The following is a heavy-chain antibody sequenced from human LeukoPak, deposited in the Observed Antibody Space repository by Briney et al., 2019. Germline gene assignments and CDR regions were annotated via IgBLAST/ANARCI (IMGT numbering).Heavy chain of an antibody. CDR2: INPNSGGT. Sequence: GASVEVSCKASGYTFTGYYMHWVRQAPGQGLEWMGRINPNSGGTNYAQKFQGRVTMTRDTSISTAYMELSRLRSDDTAVYYCARDESQQLVLDNWFDPWGQGTLVTVSS. CDR3: ARDESQQLVLDNWFDP. J-gene: IGHJ5*02. CDR1: GYTFTGYY. D-gene: IGHD6-13*01. V-gene: IGHV1-2*06.